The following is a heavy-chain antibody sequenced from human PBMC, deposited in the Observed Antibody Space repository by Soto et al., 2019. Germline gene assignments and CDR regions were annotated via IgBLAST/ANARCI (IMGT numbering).Heavy chain of an antibody. CDR3: AIWSNWNPLYYRGMDV. V-gene: IGHV1-69*08. J-gene: IGHJ6*02. D-gene: IGHD1-20*01. Sequence: SVKVSCKVSGGAFTNYSLNWVRHAPGQGLEWLGGIIPLHNTSNYSLKLLGRGSVTADISSNTVYMHLSGLTSDDTATYYCAIWSNWNPLYYRGMDVWGQGATVTVSS. CDR2: IIPLHNTS. CDR1: GGAFTNYS.